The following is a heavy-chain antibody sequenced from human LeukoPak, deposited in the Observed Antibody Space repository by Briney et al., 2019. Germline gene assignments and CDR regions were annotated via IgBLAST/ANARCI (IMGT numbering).Heavy chain of an antibody. CDR2: ISSSGSTI. CDR1: GFPFSSHG. D-gene: IGHD3-10*02. Sequence: GGSLRLSCAGSGFPFSSHGMNWVRQAPGKGLEWVSYISSSGSTIYYADSVKGRFTISRDNAKNSLYLQMNSLRAEDTAVYYCAELGITMIGGVWGKGTTVTISS. V-gene: IGHV3-48*04. J-gene: IGHJ6*04. CDR3: AELGITMIGGV.